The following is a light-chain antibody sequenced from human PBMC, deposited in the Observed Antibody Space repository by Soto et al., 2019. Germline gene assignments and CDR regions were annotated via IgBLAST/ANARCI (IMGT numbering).Light chain of an antibody. J-gene: IGLJ1*01. CDR2: DVS. CDR1: SSDVGGYDY. Sequence: QSALTQPASVSGSTGQSITISCTGTSSDVGGYDYVSWYQQHPGKAPKFMIYDVSNRPSGVSIRFSGSKSGTTASLTISGLQPEDEADYYCCSYTSSGPAYFFGTGTKLTVL. CDR3: CSYTSSGPAYF. V-gene: IGLV2-14*03.